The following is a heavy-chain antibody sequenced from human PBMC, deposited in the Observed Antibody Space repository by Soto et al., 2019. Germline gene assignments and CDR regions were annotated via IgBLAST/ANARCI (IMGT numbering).Heavy chain of an antibody. V-gene: IGHV1-18*04. CDR3: ARDLRLTIFGVVTGMAGY. CDR2: ISAYNGNT. Sequence: GASVKVSCQASGYTFTSYGISWVRQAPGQGLEWMGWISAYNGNTNYAQKLQGRVTMTTDTSTSTAYMELSSLRSDDTAVYYCARDLRLTIFGVVTGMAGYWGQGTLVTVSS. J-gene: IGHJ4*02. D-gene: IGHD3-3*01. CDR1: GYTFTSYG.